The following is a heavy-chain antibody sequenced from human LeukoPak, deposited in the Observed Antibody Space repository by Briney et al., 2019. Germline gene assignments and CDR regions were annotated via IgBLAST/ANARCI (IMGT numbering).Heavy chain of an antibody. V-gene: IGHV3-9*01. Sequence: GGSLRLSCAASGFTFSSYEMNWVRQAPGKGLEWVSGISWNSGSIGYADSVKGRFTISRDNAKNSLYLQMNSLRAEDTALYYCAKGSSWDCFDAFDIWGQGTMVTVSS. J-gene: IGHJ3*02. CDR1: GFTFSSYE. CDR3: AKGSSWDCFDAFDI. CDR2: ISWNSGSI. D-gene: IGHD6-13*01.